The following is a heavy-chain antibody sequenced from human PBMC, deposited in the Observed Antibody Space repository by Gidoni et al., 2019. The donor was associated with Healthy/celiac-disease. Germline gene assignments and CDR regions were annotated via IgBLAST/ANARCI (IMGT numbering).Heavy chain of an antibody. V-gene: IGHV3-73*02. D-gene: IGHD6-19*01. J-gene: IGHJ5*02. CDR1: GFTVSGSA. CDR3: TRQGSSGWYYWFDP. CDR2: IRSKANSYAT. Sequence: EVQLVESGGGLVQPGGSLKLSCAASGFTVSGSAMHWVRQASGKGLECVGRIRSKANSYATAYAASVKGRFTISRDDSKNTAYLQMNSLKTEDTAVYYCTRQGSSGWYYWFDPWGQGTLVTVSS.